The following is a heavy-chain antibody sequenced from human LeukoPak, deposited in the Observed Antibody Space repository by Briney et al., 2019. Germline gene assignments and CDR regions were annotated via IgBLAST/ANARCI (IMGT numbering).Heavy chain of an antibody. CDR2: IYTSGNT. Sequence: SETLSLTCTVSGDSISHYYWSWIRQPAGKGLEWIGRIYTSGNTNYNPSLKSRVTMSADTSKKQFSLMLTSVTAADTAVYYCARDGTCNSTGCLLHGFDVWGQGTKVTVSS. CDR1: GDSISHYY. V-gene: IGHV4-4*07. CDR3: ARDGTCNSTGCLLHGFDV. D-gene: IGHD2-2*01. J-gene: IGHJ3*01.